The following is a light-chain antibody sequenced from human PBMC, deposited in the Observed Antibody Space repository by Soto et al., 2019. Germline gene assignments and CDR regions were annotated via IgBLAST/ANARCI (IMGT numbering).Light chain of an antibody. V-gene: IGLV1-51*01. CDR3: GTWDSSLSDHVV. J-gene: IGLJ2*01. CDR2: DNN. Sequence: QSVLTQPPSVSEAPGQKVTISCSGSSSNIGNNYVSWYQQLPGTAPKLLIYDNNKRPSGIPDRFSGSKSGTSATLGITGLQTGDEADYYCGTWDSSLSDHVVFGGGTKLTVL. CDR1: SSNIGNNY.